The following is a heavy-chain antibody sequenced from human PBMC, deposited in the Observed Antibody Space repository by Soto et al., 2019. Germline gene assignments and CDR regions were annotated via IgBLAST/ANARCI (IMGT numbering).Heavy chain of an antibody. CDR1: GFTFSSYG. D-gene: IGHD2-2*01. J-gene: IGHJ4*02. V-gene: IGHV3-33*01. Sequence: GGSLRLSCAASGFTFSSYGMHWVRQAPGKGLEWVAVIWYDGSNKYYADSVKGRFTISRDNSKNTLYLQMNSLRAEDTAVYYCAREAGYCSSTSCQYYFDYWGQGTLVTVSS. CDR3: AREAGYCSSTSCQYYFDY. CDR2: IWYDGSNK.